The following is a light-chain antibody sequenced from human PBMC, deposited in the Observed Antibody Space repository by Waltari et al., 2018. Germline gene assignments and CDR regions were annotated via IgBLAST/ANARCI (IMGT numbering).Light chain of an antibody. Sequence: SYEVTQPPSVSVSPGQTASITCSGDNLDNKYVYWYQQKAGQAPALVIYQDSKRPSVIPERFSGSNSGNTATLTISGTQALDEADYYCQAWDSSRGYVFGTGTKVTVL. V-gene: IGLV3-1*01. CDR3: QAWDSSRGYV. J-gene: IGLJ1*01. CDR2: QDS. CDR1: NLDNKY.